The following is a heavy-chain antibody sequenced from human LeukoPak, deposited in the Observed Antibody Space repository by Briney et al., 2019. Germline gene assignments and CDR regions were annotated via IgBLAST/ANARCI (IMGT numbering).Heavy chain of an antibody. CDR3: ARDKSQQLDYYMDV. D-gene: IGHD6-13*01. CDR1: GYTFTSYG. V-gene: IGHV1-18*01. Sequence: GASVKVSCKASGYTFTSYGISWVRQAPGQGLEWMGWVSAYNGNTNYAQKLQGRVTMTTDTSTSTAYMELRSLRSDDTAVYYCARDKSQQLDYYMDVWGKGTTVTVSS. J-gene: IGHJ6*03. CDR2: VSAYNGNT.